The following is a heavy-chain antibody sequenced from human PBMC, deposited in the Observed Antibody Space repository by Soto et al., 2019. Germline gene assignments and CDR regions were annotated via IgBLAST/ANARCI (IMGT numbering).Heavy chain of an antibody. CDR2: ISSSSSYI. J-gene: IGHJ4*02. V-gene: IGHV3-21*01. CDR1: GFTFSSYS. D-gene: IGHD5-12*01. CDR3: ARKVGLANIDY. Sequence: GGSLRLSCAASGFTFSSYSMNWVRQAPGKGLEWVSSISSSSSYIYYADSVKGRFTISRDNAKNSLYLQMNSLRAEDTAVYYCARKVGLANIDYWGQGTLVTVSS.